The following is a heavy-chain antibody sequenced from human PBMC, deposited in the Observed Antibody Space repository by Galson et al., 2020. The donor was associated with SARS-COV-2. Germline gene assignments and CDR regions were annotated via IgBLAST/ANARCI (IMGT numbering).Heavy chain of an antibody. CDR3: ARYAVVGARGGGGAVDI. CDR1: GGSISSYY. D-gene: IGHD1-26*01. Sequence: SETLSLTCTVSGGSISSYYWSWIRQPPGKGLEWIGYIYYSGSTNYNPSLKSRVTISVDTSKNQFSLKLSSVTAADTAVYYCARYAVVGARGGGGAVDIWGQGTMVTVSS. CDR2: IYYSGST. J-gene: IGHJ3*02. V-gene: IGHV4-59*13.